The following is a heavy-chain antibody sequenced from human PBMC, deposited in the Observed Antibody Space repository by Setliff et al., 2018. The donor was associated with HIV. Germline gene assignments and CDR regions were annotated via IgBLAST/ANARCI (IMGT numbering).Heavy chain of an antibody. CDR3: ARGEYYSGTDCYWSSFDY. CDR1: GGSMSTYY. V-gene: IGHV4-4*08. Sequence: SETLSLTCTVSGGSMSTYYWSWIRQPPGKRLEWIGYIYTSGSTNYNPSLRSRVTISVDTSKNHFSLRLSAVTAADTAVYYCARGEYYSGTDCYWSSFDYWGQGIWVTVSS. D-gene: IGHD2-21*02. CDR2: IYTSGST. J-gene: IGHJ4*02.